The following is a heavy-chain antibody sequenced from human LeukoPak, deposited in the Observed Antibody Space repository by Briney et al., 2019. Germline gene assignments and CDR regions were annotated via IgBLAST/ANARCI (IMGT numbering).Heavy chain of an antibody. J-gene: IGHJ3*01. CDR1: GGSISTSF. CDR2: IYNSGST. V-gene: IGHV4-59*01. Sequence: SETLSLTCTVSGGSISTSFWNWIRQPPGKGLEWIGYIYNSGSTSYNPSLESRVTISVDTSKYQFSLKLSSVTAADTAVYYCASHISYAFDFWGEGTTVTVSS. CDR3: ASHISYAFDF. D-gene: IGHD3-16*02.